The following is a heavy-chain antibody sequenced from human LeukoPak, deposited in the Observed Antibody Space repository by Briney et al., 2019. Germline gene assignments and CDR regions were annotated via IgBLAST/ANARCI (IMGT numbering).Heavy chain of an antibody. CDR2: ISSTGSDI. CDR1: GFIFSNYE. Sequence: GGSLRLSCAGSGFIFSNYEMNWVRQAPGKGLEWVSYISSTGSDIYYADSVKGRFTISRDNAENSLYLQMNSLRAEDTAVYYCARDLPTGTYRAYFDNWGQGTLVTISS. J-gene: IGHJ4*02. CDR3: ARDLPTGTYRAYFDN. D-gene: IGHD1-26*01. V-gene: IGHV3-48*03.